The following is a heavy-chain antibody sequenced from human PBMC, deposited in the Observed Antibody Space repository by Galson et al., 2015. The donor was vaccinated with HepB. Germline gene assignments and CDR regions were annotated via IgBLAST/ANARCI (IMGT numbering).Heavy chain of an antibody. Sequence: LRLSCAASGFTFDDYAMHWVRQAPGKGLEWVSGISWNSGSIGYADSVKGRFTISRDNAKNSLHLQMNSLRAEDTALYYCAKDPSSIAARGGYFDYWGQGTLVTVSS. CDR3: AKDPSSIAARGGYFDY. V-gene: IGHV3-9*01. D-gene: IGHD6-6*01. CDR1: GFTFDDYA. J-gene: IGHJ4*02. CDR2: ISWNSGSI.